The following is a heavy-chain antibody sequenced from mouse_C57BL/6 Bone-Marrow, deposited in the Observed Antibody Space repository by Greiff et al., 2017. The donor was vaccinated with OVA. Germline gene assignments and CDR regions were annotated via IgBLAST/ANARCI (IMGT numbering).Heavy chain of an antibody. CDR1: GYSFTGYY. D-gene: IGHD2-3*01. CDR2: INPSTGGT. V-gene: IGHV1-42*01. Sequence: EVKLQQSGPELVKPGASVKISCKASGYSFTGYYMNWVKQSPEKSLEWIGEINPSTGGTTYNQKFKAKATLTVDKSSSTAYMQLKSLTSEDSAVYYCARRDGFFAYWGQGTLVTVSA. CDR3: ARRDGFFAY. J-gene: IGHJ3*01.